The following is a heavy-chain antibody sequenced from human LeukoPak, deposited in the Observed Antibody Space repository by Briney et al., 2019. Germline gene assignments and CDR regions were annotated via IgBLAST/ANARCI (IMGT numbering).Heavy chain of an antibody. J-gene: IGHJ4*02. V-gene: IGHV4-39*01. Sequence: SETLSLTCTVSGRSISSSSYYSGWIRQPPGKGLEWIGSIYYSGSTYYNPSLKSRVTISVDTSKNQFSLKLSSVTAADTAVYYCAIHNWNFDYWGQGTLVTVSS. CDR2: IYYSGST. CDR3: AIHNWNFDY. CDR1: GRSISSSSYY. D-gene: IGHD1-20*01.